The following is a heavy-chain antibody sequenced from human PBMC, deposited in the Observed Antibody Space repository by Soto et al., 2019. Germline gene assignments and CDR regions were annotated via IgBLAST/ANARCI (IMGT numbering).Heavy chain of an antibody. CDR1: GFTFSSYG. J-gene: IGHJ6*02. V-gene: IGHV3-30*18. D-gene: IGHD5-18*01. CDR3: AKAMGRGYSYGYEGYYGMDV. Sequence: GGSLRLSCAASGFTFSSYGMHWVRQAPGKGLEWVAVISYDGSNKYYADSVKGRFTISRDNSKNTLYLQMNSLRAEDTAVYYCAKAMGRGYSYGYEGYYGMDVWGQGTTVTVSS. CDR2: ISYDGSNK.